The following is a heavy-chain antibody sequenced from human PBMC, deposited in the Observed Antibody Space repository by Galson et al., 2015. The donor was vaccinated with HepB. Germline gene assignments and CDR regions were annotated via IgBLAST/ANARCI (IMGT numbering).Heavy chain of an antibody. J-gene: IGHJ3*02. V-gene: IGHV1-2*02. CDR2: INPNSGGT. CDR3: ARESRCSSTSCYKFDAFDI. D-gene: IGHD2-2*02. Sequence: SVKVSCKASGYTFTGYYMHWVRQAPGQGLEWMGWINPNSGGTNYAQKFQGRVTMTRDTSISTAYMELSRLRSDDTAVYYCARESRCSSTSCYKFDAFDIWGQGTMVTVSS. CDR1: GYTFTGYY.